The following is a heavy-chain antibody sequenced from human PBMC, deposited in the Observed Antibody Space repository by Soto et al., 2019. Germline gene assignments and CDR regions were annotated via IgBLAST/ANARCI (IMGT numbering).Heavy chain of an antibody. V-gene: IGHV1-18*01. CDR2: ISCYNGKT. J-gene: IGHJ6*02. CDR3: ARDAAPPELRILEWHNYDYNGMDV. CDR1: GYSFTAYG. D-gene: IGHD3-3*01. Sequence: QVQVVQSGDEVKETGASVRVSCKTSGYSFTAYGISWVRQAPGQGLEWMGWISCYNGKTKYAHKVQGKVTMTKATSTSTAYTEVTSLTPDATAIYSCARDAAPPELRILEWHNYDYNGMDVWGPGTTVTVSS.